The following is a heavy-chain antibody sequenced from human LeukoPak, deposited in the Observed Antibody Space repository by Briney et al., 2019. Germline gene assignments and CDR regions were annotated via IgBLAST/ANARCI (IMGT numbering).Heavy chain of an antibody. CDR1: GFTFSSHE. CDR2: IDTSGSAM. CDR3: AREVKTASGTWWFDA. J-gene: IGHJ5*02. Sequence: GGSLRLSCAASGFTFSSHEMNWVRQTPGKGLEWVAYIDTSGSAMYYADSVKGRFTISRDNARDSLYLQMNSLRAEDTAVYYCAREVKTASGTWWFDAWGQGTLVTSSS. D-gene: IGHD6-13*01. V-gene: IGHV3-48*03.